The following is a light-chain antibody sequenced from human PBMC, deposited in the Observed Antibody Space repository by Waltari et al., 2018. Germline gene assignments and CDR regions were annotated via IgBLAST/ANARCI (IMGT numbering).Light chain of an antibody. CDR1: SGHSTYS. V-gene: IGLV4-69*01. J-gene: IGLJ3*02. CDR3: CSYVGSYTLL. Sequence: QLVLTQSPSASASLGASVRLTCSLSSGHSTYSIAWHQKRPDRGPRYLMGLNSAGSHSKGDGIPDRFSGSTSGADHYLTISSLQSEDEADYHCCSYVGSYTLLFGGGTKLTVL. CDR2: LNSAGSH.